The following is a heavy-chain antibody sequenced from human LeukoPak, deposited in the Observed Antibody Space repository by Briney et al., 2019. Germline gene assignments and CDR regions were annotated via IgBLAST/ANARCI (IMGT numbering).Heavy chain of an antibody. CDR1: GGSISSYY. D-gene: IGHD3-10*01. CDR3: ASSRSAGLWFG. CDR2: IYYSGST. J-gene: IGHJ4*02. V-gene: IGHV4-59*01. Sequence: SETLSLTCTVSGGSISSYYWSWIRQPPGKGLEGIGYIYYSGSTKYNPSLTSRVTISVDTSKNQFSLKLSSVTAADTAVYYCASSRSAGLWFGWGQGTLVTVSS.